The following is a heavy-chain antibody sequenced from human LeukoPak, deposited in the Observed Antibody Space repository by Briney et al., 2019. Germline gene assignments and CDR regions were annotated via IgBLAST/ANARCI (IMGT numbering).Heavy chain of an antibody. CDR3: ARRYCSSTSCCNFDY. CDR1: GYSFTSYW. D-gene: IGHD2-2*01. J-gene: IGHJ4*02. CDR2: IYPGDSDT. V-gene: IGHV5-51*01. Sequence: GESLKISCKGSGYSFTSYWIGWVRQMPGKGLEWMGIIYPGDSDTRYSPSFQGQVTISADKSISTAYLQWSSLKASDTAMYYCARRYCSSTSCCNFDYWGQGTLVTVSS.